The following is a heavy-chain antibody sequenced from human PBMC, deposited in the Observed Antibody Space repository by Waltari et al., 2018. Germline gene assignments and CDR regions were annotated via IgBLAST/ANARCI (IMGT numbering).Heavy chain of an antibody. CDR3: ARGGNWNYPTEFDY. J-gene: IGHJ4*02. V-gene: IGHV1-2*04. Sequence: QVQLVQSGAEVKKPGASVKVSCKASGYTFTGYYMHWVRQAPGQGLEWMGWIKPNGGGTNYAQKFQGWVTMTRDTSISTAYMELSRLRSDDTAVYYWARGGNWNYPTEFDYWGQGTLVTVSS. CDR1: GYTFTGYY. CDR2: IKPNGGGT. D-gene: IGHD1-7*01.